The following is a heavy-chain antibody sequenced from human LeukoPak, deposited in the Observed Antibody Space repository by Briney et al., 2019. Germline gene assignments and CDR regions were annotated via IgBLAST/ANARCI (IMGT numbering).Heavy chain of an antibody. D-gene: IGHD7-27*01. Sequence: GGSLRLSCAASGFTFDDYAMHWVRQAPGKGLVWVARINSDGSDTSHADSVEGRFTISRDNAKDTLYLQMNSLRVEDTAVYYCARNNWGIDYWGQGTLVAVSS. CDR1: GFTFDDYA. V-gene: IGHV3-74*01. CDR3: ARNNWGIDY. CDR2: INSDGSDT. J-gene: IGHJ4*02.